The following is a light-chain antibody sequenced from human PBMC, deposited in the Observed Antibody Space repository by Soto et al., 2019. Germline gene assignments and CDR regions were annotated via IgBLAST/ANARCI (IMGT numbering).Light chain of an antibody. CDR1: QSVRSSY. CDR3: QQYDNSAPLS. Sequence: IVLTQSPATQSLSPGDRATLSCGASQSVRSSYVAWYQQKAGLAPRLLIYDGSSRASGIPDRFSGSGSGTDFTLTIGRLEPEDFAVYYCQQYDNSAPLSFGGGTKVEMK. CDR2: DGS. J-gene: IGKJ4*01. V-gene: IGKV3D-20*01.